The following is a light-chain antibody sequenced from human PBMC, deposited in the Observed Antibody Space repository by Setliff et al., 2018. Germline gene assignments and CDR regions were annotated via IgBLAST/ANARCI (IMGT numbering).Light chain of an antibody. V-gene: IGLV3-21*03. Sequence: SYELTQPPSESVAPGKTARITCGGHNIGDKSVHWYQQKPGQAPVLVVYDDSDRPSGIPGRFSGSNSGNTATLTISRVEAGDEADYYCQVWDPASDHRVLGTGTKVTVL. CDR2: DDS. CDR3: QVWDPASDHRV. J-gene: IGLJ1*01. CDR1: NIGDKS.